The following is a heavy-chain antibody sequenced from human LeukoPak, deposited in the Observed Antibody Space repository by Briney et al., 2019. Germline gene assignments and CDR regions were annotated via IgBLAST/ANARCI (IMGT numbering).Heavy chain of an antibody. Sequence: SVKVSCKASGGTFSSYAISWARQAPGQGLEWMGGVIPIFCTANYAQKFQGRVTITADESTSTAYMELSSLRSEDTAVYYCARGPIVVVPAATYYYYYYMDVWGKGTTVTVSS. V-gene: IGHV1-69*13. J-gene: IGHJ6*03. CDR3: ARGPIVVVPAATYYYYYYMDV. CDR2: VIPIFCTA. D-gene: IGHD2-2*01. CDR1: GGTFSSYA.